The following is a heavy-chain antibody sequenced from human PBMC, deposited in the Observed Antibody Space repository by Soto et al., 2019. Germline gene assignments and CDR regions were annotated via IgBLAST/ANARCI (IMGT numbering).Heavy chain of an antibody. Sequence: QVQLQESGPGLVKPSETLSLTCAVSGGSISTYNWSWIRQPPGKGLEWIGYIYYSGNTNYNPSLKSRVTISEDTSKNQFSLKLSSVTAADTAVYYCARVHCSSISCYDFDSWGQGTLVTVSS. CDR3: ARVHCSSISCYDFDS. J-gene: IGHJ4*02. V-gene: IGHV4-59*01. CDR1: GGSISTYN. D-gene: IGHD2-2*01. CDR2: IYYSGNT.